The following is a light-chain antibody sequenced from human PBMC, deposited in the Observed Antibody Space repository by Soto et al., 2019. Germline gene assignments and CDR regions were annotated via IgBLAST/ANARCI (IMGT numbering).Light chain of an antibody. V-gene: IGKV3-15*01. CDR1: QSVSSN. CDR2: GAS. Sequence: EIVMTQSPATLSVSPGERATLSCRASQSVSSNLAWYQQKPGQAPRLLIYGASTRATDIPARFSGSGPGTEFTLTISSLQSEDFAVYYCQQYNNWPPWTFGQGTKVDIK. CDR3: QQYNNWPPWT. J-gene: IGKJ1*01.